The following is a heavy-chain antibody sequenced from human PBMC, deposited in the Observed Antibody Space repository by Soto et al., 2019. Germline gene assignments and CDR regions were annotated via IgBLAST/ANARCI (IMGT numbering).Heavy chain of an antibody. CDR1: GFTFSGSA. D-gene: IGHD4-4*01. Sequence: GSPRLSCAASGFTFSGSAMHWVRQASGKGLEWIGRIRSKANSYATAYAASVKGRFTISRDDSKNTAYLQMNSLKTEDTAVYYCSGLEDHSNYRAKAKNWFDPWGQGTLVTVSS. V-gene: IGHV3-73*01. CDR2: IRSKANSYAT. CDR3: SGLEDHSNYRAKAKNWFDP. J-gene: IGHJ5*02.